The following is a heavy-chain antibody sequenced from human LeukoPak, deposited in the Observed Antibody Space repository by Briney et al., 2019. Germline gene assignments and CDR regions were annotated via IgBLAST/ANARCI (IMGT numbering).Heavy chain of an antibody. CDR1: GGSISSYY. J-gene: IGHJ4*02. Sequence: SETLSLTCTVSGGSISSYYWSWIRQPAGKGLEWIGTHSHSGSAYYNPSLRSRITMSLDTSENQLSLKLYSVTAADTAIYYCARYQTGTMFAVWGQGTLVTISS. CDR2: HSHSGSA. D-gene: IGHD1/OR15-1a*01. V-gene: IGHV4-59*10. CDR3: ARYQTGTMFAV.